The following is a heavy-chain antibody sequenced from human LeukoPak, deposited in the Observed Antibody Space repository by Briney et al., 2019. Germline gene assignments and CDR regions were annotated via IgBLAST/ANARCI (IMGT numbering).Heavy chain of an antibody. CDR2: INHSGST. J-gene: IGHJ4*02. Sequence: SETLSLTCAVYGGSFSGYYWSWIRQPPGVGLEWIGEINHSGSTNYNPSLKSRVTISVDTSKNQFSLKLSSVSAADTAVYYCARGPKASLQWLGHFDYWGQGTLVTVSS. V-gene: IGHV4-34*01. CDR1: GGSFSGYY. CDR3: ARGPKASLQWLGHFDY. D-gene: IGHD6-19*01.